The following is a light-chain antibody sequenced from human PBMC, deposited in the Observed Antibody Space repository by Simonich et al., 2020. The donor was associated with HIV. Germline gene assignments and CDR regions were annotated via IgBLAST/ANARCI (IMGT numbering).Light chain of an antibody. J-gene: IGLJ3*02. CDR3: CSYVNTYTWL. Sequence: QSALTQPRSVSGSPGQSGTISCTGTSSDIGSYTYFSWYRQQPGKAPKLIISDVTTRPAGVPARFSGSKSGNTASLTISGLQVEDEADYYCCSYVNTYTWLFGGGTKLTVL. V-gene: IGLV2-11*01. CDR2: DVT. CDR1: SSDIGSYTY.